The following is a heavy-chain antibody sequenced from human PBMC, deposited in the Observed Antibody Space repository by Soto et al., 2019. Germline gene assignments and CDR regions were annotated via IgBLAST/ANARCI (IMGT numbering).Heavy chain of an antibody. Sequence: GGSLRLSCAASGFTFSSYGMNWVRQAPGKGLEWVSYISSSSSTIYYADSVKGRFTISRDNAKNSLYLQMNSLRDEDTAVYYCARDGTEGIYYYDSSGAEDAFDIWGQGTMVTVSS. V-gene: IGHV3-48*02. D-gene: IGHD3-22*01. CDR3: ARDGTEGIYYYDSSGAEDAFDI. J-gene: IGHJ3*02. CDR2: ISSSSSTI. CDR1: GFTFSSYG.